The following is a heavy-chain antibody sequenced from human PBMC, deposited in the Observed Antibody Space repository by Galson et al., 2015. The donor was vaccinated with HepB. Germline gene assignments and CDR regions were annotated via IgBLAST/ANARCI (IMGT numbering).Heavy chain of an antibody. CDR2: IGAPGDT. CDR1: GFTFGSHD. V-gene: IGHV3-13*04. J-gene: IGHJ2*01. Sequence: SLRLSCAASGFTFGSHDMHWVRQSTGQGLEWVSAIGAPGDTYYPASVQGRFTISRENAKNSLYLQMNSLTAGDTAVYYCARGAYGDANWSFDLWGRGTLVTVSS. CDR3: ARGAYGDANWSFDL. D-gene: IGHD4-17*01.